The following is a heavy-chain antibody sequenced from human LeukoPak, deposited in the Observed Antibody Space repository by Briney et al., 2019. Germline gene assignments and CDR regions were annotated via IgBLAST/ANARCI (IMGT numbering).Heavy chain of an antibody. V-gene: IGHV3-15*01. CDR3: TTVTMVRDYDY. CDR1: GFPFSDDW. Sequence: PGGSLRLSCAASGFPFSDDWMSWVRQAPGKGPEWVGRIKKKGDGGTTDYAAPVKGRFTISRDDSKNMLFLEMNNLKIEDTALYYCTTVTMVRDYDYWGQGTPVTVSS. J-gene: IGHJ4*02. CDR2: IKKKGDGGTT. D-gene: IGHD3-10*01.